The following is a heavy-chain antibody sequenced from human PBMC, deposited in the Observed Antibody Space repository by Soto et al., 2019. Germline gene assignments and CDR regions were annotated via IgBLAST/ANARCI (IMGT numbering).Heavy chain of an antibody. V-gene: IGHV4-34*01. CDR1: GGSFSGYY. D-gene: IGHD4-17*01. CDR2: INHSGST. CDR3: ARGLTTVTTVRYFDY. J-gene: IGHJ4*02. Sequence: QVQLQQWGAGLLKPSETLSLTCAVYGGSFSGYYWSWIRQPPGKGLEWIGEINHSGSTNYNPSLKSRVTISVDTSKNHFSLKLSSVTAADTAVYYCARGLTTVTTVRYFDYWGQGTLVTVSS.